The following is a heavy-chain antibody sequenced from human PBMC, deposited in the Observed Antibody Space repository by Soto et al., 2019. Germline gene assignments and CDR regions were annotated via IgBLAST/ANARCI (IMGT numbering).Heavy chain of an antibody. CDR2: ISYDGSNK. Sequence: QVQLVESGGGVVQPGGSLRLSCAASGFTFSSYAMHWVRQAPGKGLEWVAVISYDGSNKYYADSVKGRFTISRDNSKNTLELEMNSQRAEDTAVYYCAIAGGGSYYPRYYYYYGMDVWGQGTTVTVS. CDR3: AIAGGGSYYPRYYYYYGMDV. D-gene: IGHD1-26*01. V-gene: IGHV3-30-3*01. J-gene: IGHJ6*02. CDR1: GFTFSSYA.